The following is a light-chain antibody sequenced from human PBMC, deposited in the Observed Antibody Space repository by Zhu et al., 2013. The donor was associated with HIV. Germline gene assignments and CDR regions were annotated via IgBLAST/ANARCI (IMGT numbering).Light chain of an antibody. Sequence: DIQMTQSPSSLSASVGDRVTITCRASQNINNYLNWYQQKPGEAPKVLVYAASSLQSGVPSRFTGSGSGTDFTLTISSLQPDDFATYYCQQYSSYPWTFGQGTKVEIK. CDR3: QQYSSYPWT. CDR2: AAS. V-gene: IGKV1-39*01. CDR1: QNINNY. J-gene: IGKJ1*01.